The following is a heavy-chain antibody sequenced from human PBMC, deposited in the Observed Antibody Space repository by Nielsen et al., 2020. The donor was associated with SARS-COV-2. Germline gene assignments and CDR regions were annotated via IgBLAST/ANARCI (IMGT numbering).Heavy chain of an antibody. CDR2: ISSSSTYK. CDR3: ARSIRGYSYGDDY. CDR1: GFTFNIYS. V-gene: IGHV3-21*04. D-gene: IGHD5-18*01. J-gene: IGHJ4*02. Sequence: GESLKISCEASGFTFNIYSMNWVRQAPGKGLEWVSSISSSSTYKYYADSVKGRFTISRYNAKNSLYLQMNSLRAEDTAVYYCARSIRGYSYGDDYWGQRTLVTVSS.